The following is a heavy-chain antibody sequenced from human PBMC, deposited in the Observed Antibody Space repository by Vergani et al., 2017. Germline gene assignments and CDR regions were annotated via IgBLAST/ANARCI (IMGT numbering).Heavy chain of an antibody. CDR2: IWYDGSNK. D-gene: IGHD2-2*01. J-gene: IGHJ1*01. Sequence: QVQLVESGGGVVQPGRSLRLSCAASGFTFSSYGMHWVRQAPGKGLEWVAVIWYDGSNKYYADSVKGRFTISRDNSKNTLYLQMNSLRAEDTAVYYCAKDRGPGVPAAPIFSDFQHWGQGTLVTVSS. CDR1: GFTFSSYG. CDR3: AKDRGPGVPAAPIFSDFQH. V-gene: IGHV3-33*06.